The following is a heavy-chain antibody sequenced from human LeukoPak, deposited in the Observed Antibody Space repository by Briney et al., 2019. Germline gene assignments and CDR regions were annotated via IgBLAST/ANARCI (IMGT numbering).Heavy chain of an antibody. CDR2: VHKTGKT. D-gene: IGHD7-27*01. J-gene: IGHJ4*02. CDR3: ARELLGAPTPGAY. Sequence: SETLSLTCALSTVSGSSGNWWSWVRQPPGKGLEWIGEVHKTGKTNYNPSLKTRVTIAIDASKNQLSLELTSVTAADAAVYYCARELLGAPTPGAYWGQGTRVTVSS. V-gene: IGHV4-4*02. CDR1: TVSGSSGNW.